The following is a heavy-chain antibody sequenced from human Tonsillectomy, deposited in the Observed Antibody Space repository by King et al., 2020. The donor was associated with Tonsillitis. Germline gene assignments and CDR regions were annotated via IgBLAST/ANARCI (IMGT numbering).Heavy chain of an antibody. Sequence: VQLQESGPGLVKTSETLSLTCTVSGFSISSAYYWGWIRQPPGKGLEWVGSINHGGVTSYNPSLRSRVTMSVDTSKNQFSLKLSSVTAADTAVYYCARDHVYEEDEYFQHWGQGTLVTVSS. V-gene: IGHV4-38-2*02. CDR2: INHGGVT. D-gene: IGHD2/OR15-2a*01. CDR1: GFSISSAYY. J-gene: IGHJ1*01. CDR3: ARDHVYEEDEYFQH.